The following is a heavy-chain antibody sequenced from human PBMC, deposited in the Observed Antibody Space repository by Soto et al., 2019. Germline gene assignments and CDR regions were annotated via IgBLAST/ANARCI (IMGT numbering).Heavy chain of an antibody. V-gene: IGHV3-23*01. J-gene: IGHJ4*02. CDR2: ITDTGGDA. CDR3: SRGTKESYPESRICAR. D-gene: IGHD2-21*01. Sequence: ARVEGLEWVSTITDTGGDAKYADSVRGRFAISRDNSKNTLYLQMSSLRAEDSAIYYCSRGTKESYPESRICARWGQGTLVTISS.